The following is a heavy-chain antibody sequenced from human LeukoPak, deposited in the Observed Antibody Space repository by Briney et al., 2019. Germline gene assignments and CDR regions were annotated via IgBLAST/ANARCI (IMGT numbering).Heavy chain of an antibody. CDR1: GFTFSSCS. D-gene: IGHD1-26*01. Sequence: GGSLRLSCAASGFTFSSCSMNWVRQAPGKGLEWVSYITRSSSARYYADAVKGRFTISRDNAKNSLYLQMNSLRAEDTAVYYCATQWELHPAFWGQGTLVTVSS. V-gene: IGHV3-48*01. CDR2: ITRSSSAR. CDR3: ATQWELHPAF. J-gene: IGHJ4*02.